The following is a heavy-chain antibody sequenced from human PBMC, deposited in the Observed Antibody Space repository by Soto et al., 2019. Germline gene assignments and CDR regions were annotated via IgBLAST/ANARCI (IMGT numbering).Heavy chain of an antibody. Sequence: QVQLQESGPGLVKPSQTLSLTCTVSGDSMRRGDYYWSWIRQPPGKGLEWIGYIYYSGSTYYNPSLKSRITISVDTSKNQFSLKLSSVTAADTAVYYCSRATAITLSGMFGWFDPWGQGTLVTVSS. D-gene: IGHD3-3*01. CDR3: SRATAITLSGMFGWFDP. CDR2: IYYSGST. CDR1: GDSMRRGDYY. V-gene: IGHV4-30-4*01. J-gene: IGHJ5*02.